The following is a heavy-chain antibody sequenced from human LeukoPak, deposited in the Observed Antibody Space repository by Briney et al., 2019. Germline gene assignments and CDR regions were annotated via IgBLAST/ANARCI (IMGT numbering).Heavy chain of an antibody. Sequence: AKSLCLSCAASGFTCSSYGRHWGRQAPGKRLVWVVVISYDGSNKYYADSVKGRFTISRDNSKNTLYLQMNSLRAEDTAVYYCAKFLVAAESEFDYWGQGTLVTVSS. V-gene: IGHV3-30*18. CDR1: GFTCSSYG. D-gene: IGHD2-15*01. CDR2: ISYDGSNK. J-gene: IGHJ4*02. CDR3: AKFLVAAESEFDY.